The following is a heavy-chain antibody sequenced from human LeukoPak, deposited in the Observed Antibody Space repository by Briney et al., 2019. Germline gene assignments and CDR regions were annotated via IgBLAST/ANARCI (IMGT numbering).Heavy chain of an antibody. J-gene: IGHJ4*02. CDR2: INPNSGGT. CDR1: GYTFTGYY. D-gene: IGHD3-10*01. Sequence: ASVKVSCKASGYTFTGYYMHWVRQAPGQGLEWMGRINPNSGGTNYAQKFQGRVTMTRDTSISTAYMELSRLRSDDTAVYYCARDLEDGWFGELYAYWGRGTLVTVSS. CDR3: ARDLEDGWFGELYAY. V-gene: IGHV1-2*06.